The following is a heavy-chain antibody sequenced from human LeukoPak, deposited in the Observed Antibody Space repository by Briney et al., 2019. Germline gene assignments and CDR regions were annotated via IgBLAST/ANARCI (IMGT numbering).Heavy chain of an antibody. Sequence: SETLSLTCTVSGGSISSSSYYWGWIRQPPGQGLEWIGSIYYSGSTYYNPSLKSRVTISVDTSKNQFSLKLSSVTAADTAVYYRAGGEAAMVLFDYWGQGTLVTVSS. CDR3: AGGEAAMVLFDY. J-gene: IGHJ4*02. V-gene: IGHV4-39*01. CDR1: GGSISSSSYY. CDR2: IYYSGST. D-gene: IGHD5-18*01.